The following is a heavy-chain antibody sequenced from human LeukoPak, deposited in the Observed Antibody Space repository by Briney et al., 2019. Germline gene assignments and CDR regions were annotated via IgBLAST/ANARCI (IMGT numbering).Heavy chain of an antibody. CDR1: GGTFSSYV. D-gene: IGHD1-26*01. CDR2: IIPIFGTT. J-gene: IGHJ5*01. Sequence: SVKVSCKASGGTFSSYVFSWVRQAPGQGLEWMGGIIPIFGTTNYAEQFQGRVTITTDESTSTAYLDLSSLRSEDTAVYYCAKDDGSATMGFDSWGQGTLVSVSS. CDR3: AKDDGSATMGFDS. V-gene: IGHV1-69*05.